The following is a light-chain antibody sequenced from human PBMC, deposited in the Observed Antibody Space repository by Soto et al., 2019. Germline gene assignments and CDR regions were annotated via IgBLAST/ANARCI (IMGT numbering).Light chain of an antibody. CDR1: QSLSNSI. J-gene: IGKJ5*01. CDR2: DTS. V-gene: IGKV3-20*01. Sequence: LTQSPCTLSLSPDENATLSCWDSQSLSNSIIAWYQQKPGQAPRLLIYDTSSRATGIPDRFSGSGSGTDFTLTISRLEPEDFAVYFCQQYGTSEIIFGQGTRLEIK. CDR3: QQYGTSEII.